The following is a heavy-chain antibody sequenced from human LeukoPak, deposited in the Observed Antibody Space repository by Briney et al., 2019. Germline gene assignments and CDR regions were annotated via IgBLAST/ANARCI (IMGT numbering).Heavy chain of an antibody. CDR3: ARDARATYCSGGSCYDFWYFDL. V-gene: IGHV1-18*01. CDR1: GYTFTSYG. D-gene: IGHD2-15*01. CDR2: ISAYNGNT. Sequence: ASVKVSCKASGYTFTSYGISWVRQAPGQGLEWMGWISAYNGNTNYAQKLQGRVTMTTDTSTSTAYMELRSLRSDDTAVYYCARDARATYCSGGSCYDFWYFDLGGRGTLVTVSS. J-gene: IGHJ2*01.